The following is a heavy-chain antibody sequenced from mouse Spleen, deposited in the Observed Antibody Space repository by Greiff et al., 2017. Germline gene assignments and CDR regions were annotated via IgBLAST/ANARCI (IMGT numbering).Heavy chain of an antibody. CDR2: ISYDGSN. Sequence: EVQLVESGPGLVKPSQSLSLTCSVTGYSITSGYYWNWIRQFPGNKLEWMGYISYDGSNNYNPSLKNRISITRDTSKNQFFLKLNSVTTEDTATYYCARGEEYDSYAMDYWGQGTSVTVSS. V-gene: IGHV3-6*01. J-gene: IGHJ4*01. CDR3: ARGEEYDSYAMDY. CDR1: GYSITSGYY. D-gene: IGHD5-2*01.